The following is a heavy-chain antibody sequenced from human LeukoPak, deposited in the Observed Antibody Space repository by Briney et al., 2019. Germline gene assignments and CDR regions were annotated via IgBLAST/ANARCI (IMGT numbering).Heavy chain of an antibody. V-gene: IGHV3-48*04. D-gene: IGHD3-10*01. Sequence: GGSLRLSCGASGFTFSSCAMSCVRQAPGKGLEWVSYISSSGSTVYYADSVKGRFTISRDNAKNSLYLQMNSLRAEDTAVYYCARGVYYGSGSPSPFDYWGQGTLVTVSS. CDR1: GFTFSSCA. J-gene: IGHJ4*02. CDR3: ARGVYYGSGSPSPFDY. CDR2: ISSSGSTV.